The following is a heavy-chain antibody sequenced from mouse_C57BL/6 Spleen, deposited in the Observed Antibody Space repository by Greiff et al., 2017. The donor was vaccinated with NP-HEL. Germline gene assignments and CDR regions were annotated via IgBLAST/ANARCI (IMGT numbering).Heavy chain of an antibody. J-gene: IGHJ3*01. V-gene: IGHV1-54*01. Sequence: QVQLQQSGAELVRPGTSVKVSCKASGYAFTNYLIEWVKQRPGQGLEWIGVINPGSGGTNYNEKFKGKATLTADKSSSTAYMQLSSLTSEDSAVYFCARGDPWFAYWGKGTLVTVSA. CDR1: GYAFTNYL. CDR3: ARGDPWFAY. CDR2: INPGSGGT.